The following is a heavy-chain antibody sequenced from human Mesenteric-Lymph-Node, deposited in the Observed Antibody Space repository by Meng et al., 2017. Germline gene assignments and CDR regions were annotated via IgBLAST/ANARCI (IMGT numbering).Heavy chain of an antibody. J-gene: IGHJ4*02. CDR3: AGESSPYAAGKGLDY. CDR2: IYYSGST. CDR1: GGSISSGGYY. D-gene: IGHD3-10*01. V-gene: IGHV4-31*03. Sequence: QVHLQESGPGLMKPSQTRPLTCTGSGGSISSGGYYWSWIRQHPGKRLEWMAYIYYSGSTYYNPSLKSRVTLSVDTSKSQFSLKLSSVTAAGTAVYYCAGESSPYAAGKGLDYWGQGTLVTVSS.